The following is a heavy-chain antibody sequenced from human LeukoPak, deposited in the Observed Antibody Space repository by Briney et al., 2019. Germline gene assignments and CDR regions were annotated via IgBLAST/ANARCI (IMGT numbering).Heavy chain of an antibody. CDR3: AKMGSGYDFGAY. Sequence: GVSLRLSCAASGFTFSSYAMSWVRQAPGKGLEWVSAISGSGGSTYYADSVKGRFTISRDNSKNTLYLQMNSLRAEDTAVYYCAKMGSGYDFGAYWGQGTLVTVSS. D-gene: IGHD5-12*01. CDR1: GFTFSSYA. J-gene: IGHJ4*02. V-gene: IGHV3-23*01. CDR2: ISGSGGST.